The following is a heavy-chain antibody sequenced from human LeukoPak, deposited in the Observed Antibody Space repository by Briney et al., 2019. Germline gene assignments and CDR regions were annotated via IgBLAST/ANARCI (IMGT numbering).Heavy chain of an antibody. CDR1: GFTFSSYS. Sequence: GGSLRLSCAASGFTFSSYSMNWVRQAPGKGLEWVSSISSSSKYIYYAESVKGRFIISRDSAKNSLYLQVNSLRAEDTAVYYCARDLDINIEYKGFDYYHFGMDVWGQGTTVTVSS. CDR2: ISSSSKYI. CDR3: ARDLDINIEYKGFDYYHFGMDV. J-gene: IGHJ6*02. V-gene: IGHV3-21*01. D-gene: IGHD2/OR15-2a*01.